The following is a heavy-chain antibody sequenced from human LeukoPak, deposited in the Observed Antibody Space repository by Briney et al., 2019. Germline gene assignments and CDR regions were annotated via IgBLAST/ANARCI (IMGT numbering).Heavy chain of an antibody. Sequence: GGSLRLSCAASGFTFNIYAMSWVRLAPGKGVQWVASMCGSAGCTYYADSVKGRFTISRDNSKNTLYLQMNSLRAEDTAIYYCARDRPNYHESNGHYYQRDGDHWGQGTLVTVSS. CDR1: GFTFNIYA. J-gene: IGHJ5*02. CDR3: ARDRPNYHESNGHYYQRDGDH. V-gene: IGHV3-23*01. CDR2: MCGSAGCT. D-gene: IGHD3-22*01.